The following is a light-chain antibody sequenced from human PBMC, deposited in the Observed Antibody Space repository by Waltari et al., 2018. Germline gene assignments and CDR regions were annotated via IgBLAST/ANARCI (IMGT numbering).Light chain of an antibody. J-gene: IGLJ3*02. CDR2: ELS. Sequence: QSALTQPPAASGSPGQSVTISCTGTGSDVGKYDYVSWYPQHPGKAPKLMIYELSKRPSGVPDRFSGSKSGNTASLTVSGLQAEDEADYYCSSYAGSHYWVFGGGTKLTVL. CDR1: GSDVGKYDY. CDR3: SSYAGSHYWV. V-gene: IGLV2-8*01.